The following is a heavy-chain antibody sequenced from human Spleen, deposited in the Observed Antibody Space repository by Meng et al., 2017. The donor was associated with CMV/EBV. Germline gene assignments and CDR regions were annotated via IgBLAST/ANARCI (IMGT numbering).Heavy chain of an antibody. J-gene: IGHJ4*02. CDR3: AKDARSRYVSQFDY. D-gene: IGHD3-16*01. Sequence: GESLKISCAASGFTFSNAWMSWVRQAPGKGLEWVSYISSSSSTIYYADSVKGRFTISRDNAKNSLYLQMNSLRAEDTAVYYCAKDARSRYVSQFDYWGQGTLVTVSS. CDR2: ISSSSSTI. CDR1: GFTFSNAW. V-gene: IGHV3-48*04.